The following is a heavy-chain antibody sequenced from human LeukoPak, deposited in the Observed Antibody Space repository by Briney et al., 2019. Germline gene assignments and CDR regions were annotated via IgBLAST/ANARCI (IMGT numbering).Heavy chain of an antibody. CDR2: INAANGNT. Sequence: ASVKVSCTASGGTFSSYAISWVRQAPGQRLEWMGWINAANGNTKYSQKFQGRVTITRDTSASTAYMELSTLRSEDTAVYYCARLRVPGGYDPNYYGMDVWGQGTTVTVSS. D-gene: IGHD5-12*01. V-gene: IGHV1-3*01. CDR3: ARLRVPGGYDPNYYGMDV. CDR1: GGTFSSYA. J-gene: IGHJ6*02.